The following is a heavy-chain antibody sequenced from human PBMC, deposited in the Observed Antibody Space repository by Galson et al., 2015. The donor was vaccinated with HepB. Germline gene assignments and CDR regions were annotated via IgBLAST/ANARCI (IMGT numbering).Heavy chain of an antibody. CDR1: GFTFTSSA. CDR3: AAPDYDYVWGSYRPFQGYYYYGMDV. Sequence: SVKVSCKASGFTFTSSAVQWVRQARGQRLEWIGWIVVGSGNTNYAQKFQERVTITRDMSTSTAYMELSSLRSEDTAVYYCAAPDYDYVWGSYRPFQGYYYYGMDVWGQGTTVTVSS. V-gene: IGHV1-58*01. J-gene: IGHJ6*02. D-gene: IGHD3-16*02. CDR2: IVVGSGNT.